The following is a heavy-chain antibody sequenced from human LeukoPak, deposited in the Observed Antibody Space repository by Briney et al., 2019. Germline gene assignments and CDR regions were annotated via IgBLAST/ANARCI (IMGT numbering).Heavy chain of an antibody. CDR1: GGSFSGYH. CDR2: IKHRGST. V-gene: IGHV4-34*01. CDR3: AITSAMVYIDY. D-gene: IGHD5-18*01. Sequence: SETLSLTCAVYGGSFSGYHWRWIRRPPGKGLEWLGEIKHRGSTNYHPSLKSRITISLCTSKNQFSLKLISVTAADTAVYYFAITSAMVYIDYWDQETLVTVSS. J-gene: IGHJ4*02.